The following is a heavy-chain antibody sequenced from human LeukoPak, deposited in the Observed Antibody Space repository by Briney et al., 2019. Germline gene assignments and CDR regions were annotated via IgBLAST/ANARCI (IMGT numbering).Heavy chain of an antibody. CDR2: INPNSGGT. CDR3: ARDTSAFDV. CDR1: GYTFNGYD. V-gene: IGHV1-2*02. Sequence: ASVKVSCKASGYTFNGYDMHWVRQAPGQGLEWMGWINPNSGGTNYAQKFQGRVTMTRDTSISAAYMELSTLRSDDTAVYYCARDTSAFDVWGQGTMVTVSS. J-gene: IGHJ3*01.